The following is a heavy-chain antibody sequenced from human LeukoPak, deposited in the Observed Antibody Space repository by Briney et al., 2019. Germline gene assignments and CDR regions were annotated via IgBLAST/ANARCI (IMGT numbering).Heavy chain of an antibody. CDR2: IYPGDSDT. V-gene: IGHV5-51*01. J-gene: IGHJ4*02. CDR1: GYSFTSNW. D-gene: IGHD3-22*01. CDR3: ARQAYYYDSSGYYADDY. Sequence: GESLKISCKGSGYSFTSNWIGWVRQMPGKGLEWMGIIYPGDSDTRYSPSFQGQVTISADKSISTAYLQWSSLKASDTAMYYCARQAYYYDSSGYYADDYWGQGTLVTVSS.